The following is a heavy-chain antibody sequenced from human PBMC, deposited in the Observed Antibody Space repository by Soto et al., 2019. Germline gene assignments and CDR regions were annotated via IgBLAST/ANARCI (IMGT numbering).Heavy chain of an antibody. V-gene: IGHV1-18*01. CDR3: ARDLVFYGSGSYYNFDY. CDR2: SSAYNGNT. Sequence: ASVKVSCKASGYTFTSYGISWVRQAPGQGLEWMGWSSAYNGNTNYAQKLQGRVTMTTDTSTSTAFMELRSLGSDDTAVYYCARDLVFYGSGSYYNFDYWGQGTLVTVSS. CDR1: GYTFTSYG. J-gene: IGHJ4*02. D-gene: IGHD3-10*01.